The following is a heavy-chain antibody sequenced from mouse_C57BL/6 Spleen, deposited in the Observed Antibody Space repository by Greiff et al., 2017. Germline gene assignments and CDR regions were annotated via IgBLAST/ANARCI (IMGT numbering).Heavy chain of an antibody. CDR2: IRNKANNHAT. CDR3: TCLYYDYGRRPFAY. D-gene: IGHD2-4*01. J-gene: IGHJ3*01. Sequence: DVKLVESGGGLVQPGGSMKLSCAASGFTFRDAWMDWVRQSPEKGLEWVAEIRNKANNHATYYAESVKGRFTISRDDSKSSVYLQLNSLRAEDTGIYYCTCLYYDYGRRPFAYWGQGTLVTVSA. CDR1: GFTFRDAW. V-gene: IGHV6-6*01.